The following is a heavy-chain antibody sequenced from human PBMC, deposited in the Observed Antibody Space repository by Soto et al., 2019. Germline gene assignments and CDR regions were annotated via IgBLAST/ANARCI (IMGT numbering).Heavy chain of an antibody. CDR1: GYTFTSYG. D-gene: IGHD3-22*01. Sequence: GASVKVSCKASGYTFTSYGISWVRQAPGQGLEWMGWISAYNGNTNYAQKLQGRVTMTTDTSTSTAYMELRSLGSDDTAVYYCARVRYYDSSGYYHSSWGQGTLVTVSS. V-gene: IGHV1-18*04. CDR2: ISAYNGNT. J-gene: IGHJ5*02. CDR3: ARVRYYDSSGYYHSS.